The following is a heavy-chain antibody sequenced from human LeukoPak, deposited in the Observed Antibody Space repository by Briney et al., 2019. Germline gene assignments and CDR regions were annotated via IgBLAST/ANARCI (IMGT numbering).Heavy chain of an antibody. Sequence: PGRSLRLSCAASGFTFDNYAMNWVRQVPGKGLEWISLISWNSGTIGYADSVKGRFTISRDNANNFLYLQMNSLRAEDTALYYCAKDIDWNYGHETFYFDYWGQGTLVTVSS. V-gene: IGHV3-9*01. J-gene: IGHJ4*02. CDR1: GFTFDNYA. CDR2: ISWNSGTI. D-gene: IGHD1-7*01. CDR3: AKDIDWNYGHETFYFDY.